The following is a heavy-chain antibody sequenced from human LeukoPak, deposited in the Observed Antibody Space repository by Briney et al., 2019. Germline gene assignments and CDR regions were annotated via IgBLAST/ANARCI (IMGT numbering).Heavy chain of an antibody. CDR2: ISRFGNTI. Sequence: PGGSLRLSCEVSGFTFSSYEMNWVRQAPGKGLEWVSYISRFGNTIYYADSVKGRFTIARDDAKKSLYLQMNSLRAEDTAVYYCASLYSSSWYGGGYWGQGTLVTVSS. CDR1: GFTFSSYE. J-gene: IGHJ4*02. D-gene: IGHD6-13*01. CDR3: ASLYSSSWYGGGY. V-gene: IGHV3-48*03.